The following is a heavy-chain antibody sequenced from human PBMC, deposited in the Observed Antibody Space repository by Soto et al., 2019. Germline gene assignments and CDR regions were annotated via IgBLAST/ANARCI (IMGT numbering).Heavy chain of an antibody. V-gene: IGHV3-30*03. CDR1: GVTFKDYG. CDR2: ISYDGKQT. D-gene: IGHD3-16*01. CDR3: ARDGWGSNWYFDL. J-gene: IGHJ2*01. Sequence: GGSLRLSCGAPGVTFKDYGMHWVRQAPGKGLEWVAVISYDGKQTYYADSVKGRFTISKDKSKRTLFLQMNSLRVDDTAVYYCARDGWGSNWYFDLWGRGTLVTVPQ.